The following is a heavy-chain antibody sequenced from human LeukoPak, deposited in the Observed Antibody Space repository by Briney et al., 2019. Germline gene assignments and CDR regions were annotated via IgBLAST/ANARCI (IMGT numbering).Heavy chain of an antibody. CDR2: ISSSSSSV. Sequence: PGXSLRLSCVASGFSFSDFYMSWIRQAPGKGLEWVSYISSSSSSVHYADSVKGRFTISRDNAKNSLYLQMNSLRAEDTAVYYCARPPYNSGWYYFDYWGQGTLVTVSS. CDR1: GFSFSDFY. D-gene: IGHD6-19*01. V-gene: IGHV3-11*04. J-gene: IGHJ4*02. CDR3: ARPPYNSGWYYFDY.